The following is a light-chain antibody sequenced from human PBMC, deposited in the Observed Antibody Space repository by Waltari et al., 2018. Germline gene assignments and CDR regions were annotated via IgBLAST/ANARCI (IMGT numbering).Light chain of an antibody. J-gene: IGKJ1*01. CDR1: QGISSY. CDR2: AAS. V-gene: IGKV1-9*01. Sequence: DIQLTQSPSFLSASVGDRVTITCPASQGISSYLAWYQQKPGKAPKLLIYAASTLQSGVPSRFSGSGSGTEFTLTISSLQPEDFATYYCQQLNSYPWTFGQGTKVEIK. CDR3: QQLNSYPWT.